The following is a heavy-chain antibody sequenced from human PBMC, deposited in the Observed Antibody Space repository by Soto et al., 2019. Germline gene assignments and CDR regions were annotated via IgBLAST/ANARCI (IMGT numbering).Heavy chain of an antibody. D-gene: IGHD3-10*01. CDR1: GYSFTSYG. V-gene: IGHV1-18*01. J-gene: IGHJ6*03. CDR3: ARVWFGELSGYYYYYMDV. CDR2: ISDYNGNT. Sequence: ASVKVSCKASGYSFTSYGISWVRQAPRQGLEWMGWISDYNGNTNYAQKLQGRVTMTTDTSTSTAYMELRSLRPDDTAIYYCARVWFGELSGYYYYYMDVWGKGTTVTVSS.